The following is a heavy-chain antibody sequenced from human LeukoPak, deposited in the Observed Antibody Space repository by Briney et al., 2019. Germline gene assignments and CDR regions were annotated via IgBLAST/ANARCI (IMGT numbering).Heavy chain of an antibody. J-gene: IGHJ6*02. V-gene: IGHV1-69*13. CDR1: GGTFSSYA. CDR3: ASGPDIVVVPAARGAYDYYGMDV. D-gene: IGHD2-2*01. CDR2: IIPIFGTA. Sequence: SVKVSCKASGGTFSSYAISWVRQAPGQGLEWMGGIIPIFGTANYAQKFQGRVTITADESTSTAYMELSSLRSEDTAVYYCASGPDIVVVPAARGAYDYYGMDVWGQGTTVTVSS.